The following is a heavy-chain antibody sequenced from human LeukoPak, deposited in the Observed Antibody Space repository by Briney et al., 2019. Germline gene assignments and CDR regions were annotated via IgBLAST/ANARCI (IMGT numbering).Heavy chain of an antibody. CDR2: IYYSGST. CDR1: GGSISSGGYY. V-gene: IGHV4-31*03. CDR3: ARVAVAGHGGVY. Sequence: SETLSLTCTVSGGSISSGGYYWSWIRQHPGKGLEWIGYIYYSGSTYYNPSLKSRVTISVDTSKNQFSLKLSSVTAADTAVYYCARVAVAGHGGVYWGQGTLVTVSS. D-gene: IGHD6-19*01. J-gene: IGHJ4*02.